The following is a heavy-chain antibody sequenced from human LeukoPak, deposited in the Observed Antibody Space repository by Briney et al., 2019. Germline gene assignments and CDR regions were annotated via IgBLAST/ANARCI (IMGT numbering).Heavy chain of an antibody. CDR2: INHSGST. J-gene: IGHJ4*02. Sequence: SETLSLTCAVYGGSFSGYYWSWIRQPPGKGLEWIGEINHSGSTNYNPSLKSRVTISVDTSKNQFSLKLSSVTAADTAVYYCARASGYSSGWYYFDYWGQGTLVTVSS. V-gene: IGHV4-34*01. D-gene: IGHD6-19*01. CDR1: GGSFSGYY. CDR3: ARASGYSSGWYYFDY.